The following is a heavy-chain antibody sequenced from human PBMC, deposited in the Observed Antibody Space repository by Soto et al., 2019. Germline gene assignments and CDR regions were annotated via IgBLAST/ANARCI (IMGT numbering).Heavy chain of an antibody. V-gene: IGHV3-30*18. CDR2: ISYDGSNK. J-gene: IGHJ4*02. Sequence: GGSLRLSCAASGFTFSSYGMHWVRQAPGKGLEWVAVISYDGSNKYYADSVKGRFTISRDNSKNTLYLQMNSLRAEGTAVYYCAKELEAAAGYWGQGTLVTVSS. D-gene: IGHD6-13*01. CDR1: GFTFSSYG. CDR3: AKELEAAAGY.